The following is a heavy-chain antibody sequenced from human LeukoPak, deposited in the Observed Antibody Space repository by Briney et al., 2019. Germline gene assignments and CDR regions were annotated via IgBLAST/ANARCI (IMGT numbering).Heavy chain of an antibody. D-gene: IGHD5-12*01. V-gene: IGHV4-59*01. J-gene: IGHJ3*02. CDR2: IYYSGST. CDR3: ARDRGYSGYDSTTVTTLSAFDI. Sequence: SETLSLTCTVSGGSISSYYRSWIRQPPGKGLEWIGYIYYSGSTNYNPSLKSRVTISVDTSKNQFSLKLSSVTAADTAVYYCARDRGYSGYDSTTVTTLSAFDIWGQGTMVTVSS. CDR1: GGSISSYY.